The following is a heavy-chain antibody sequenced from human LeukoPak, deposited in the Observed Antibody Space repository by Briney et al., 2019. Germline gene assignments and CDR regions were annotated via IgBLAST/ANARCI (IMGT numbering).Heavy chain of an antibody. D-gene: IGHD3-10*01. CDR3: ARDYTPNNYYYYMDV. CDR2: MNPNNGNT. V-gene: IGHV1-8*02. Sequence: ASVKVSCKASGYTFTSYYIHLVRQAPGQGFEWMGWMNPNNGNTGYAQKFQGRVTMTRNTSISTAYMELSSLRSEDTAVYYCARDYTPNNYYYYMDVWGKGTTVTISS. CDR1: GYTFTSYY. J-gene: IGHJ6*03.